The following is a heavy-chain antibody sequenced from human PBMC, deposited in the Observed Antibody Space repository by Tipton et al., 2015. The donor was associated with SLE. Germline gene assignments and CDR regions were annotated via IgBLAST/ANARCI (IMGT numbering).Heavy chain of an antibody. V-gene: IGHV3-30-3*01. CDR1: GFTFSSYA. CDR3: AGSLGVRGVIGGFDY. D-gene: IGHD3-10*01. CDR2: ISYDGSNK. J-gene: IGHJ4*02. Sequence: SLRLSCAASGFTFSSYAMHWVRQAPGKGLEWVAVISYDGSNKYYADSVKGRFTISRDNSKNTLYLQMNSLRAEDTAVYYCAGSLGVRGVIGGFDYWGQGTLVTVSS.